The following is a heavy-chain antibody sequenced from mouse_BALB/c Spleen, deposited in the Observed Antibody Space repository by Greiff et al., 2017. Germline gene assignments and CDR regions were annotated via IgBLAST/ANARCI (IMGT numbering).Heavy chain of an antibody. D-gene: IGHD1-1*01. V-gene: IGHV1S41*01. Sequence: DLVKPGASVKLSCKASGYTFTSYWINWIKQRPGQGLEWIGRIAPGSGSTYYNEMFKDKATLTVDTSSSTAYIQLSSLSSEDSAVYFCARRVYYGSGYDAMDDWGQGTSVTGSS. CDR3: ARRVYYGSGYDAMDD. J-gene: IGHJ4*01. CDR2: IAPGSGST. CDR1: GYTFTSYW.